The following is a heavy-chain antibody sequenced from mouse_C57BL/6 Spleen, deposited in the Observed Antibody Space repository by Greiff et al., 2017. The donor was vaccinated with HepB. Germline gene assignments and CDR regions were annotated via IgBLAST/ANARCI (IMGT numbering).Heavy chain of an antibody. D-gene: IGHD1-1*01. Sequence: VQLQQSGAELVKPGASVKISCKASGYAFSSYWMNWVKQRPGKGLEWIGQIYPGDGDTNYNGKFKGKATLTADKSSSTAYMQLSSLTSEDSAVYFCARGATVVATRGYFDYWGQGTTLTVSS. J-gene: IGHJ2*01. CDR2: IYPGDGDT. V-gene: IGHV1-80*01. CDR1: GYAFSSYW. CDR3: ARGATVVATRGYFDY.